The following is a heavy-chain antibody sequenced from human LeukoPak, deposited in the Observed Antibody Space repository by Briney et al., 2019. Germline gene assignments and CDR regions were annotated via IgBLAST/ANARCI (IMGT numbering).Heavy chain of an antibody. CDR1: GGTFSSYA. CDR2: IIPILGIA. V-gene: IGHV1-69*04. J-gene: IGHJ4*02. CDR3: ARDPTDYYDSSGYSWPYDY. Sequence: ASVKVSCKASGGTFSSYAISWVRQAPGQGLEWMGRIIPILGIANYAQKFQGRVTITADKSTSTAYMEPSSLRSEDTAVYYCARDPTDYYDSSGYSWPYDYWGQGTLVTVSS. D-gene: IGHD3-22*01.